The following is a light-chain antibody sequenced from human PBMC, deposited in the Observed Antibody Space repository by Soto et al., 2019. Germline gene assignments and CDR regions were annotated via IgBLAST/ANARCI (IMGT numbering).Light chain of an antibody. CDR1: QSVNRN. V-gene: IGKV3-15*01. J-gene: IGKJ4*01. CDR3: QQYNNWPLT. Sequence: EIVMTQSPATLSVSPGERATLSCRASQSVNRNLAWYQQKPGQTPRLLIYDASSRATGIPARFSGSGSGTDFTLTISSPQSEDFAVYSCQQYNNWPLTFGGGTNVEIK. CDR2: DAS.